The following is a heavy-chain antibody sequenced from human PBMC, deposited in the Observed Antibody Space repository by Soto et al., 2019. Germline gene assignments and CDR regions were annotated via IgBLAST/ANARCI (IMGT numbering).Heavy chain of an antibody. J-gene: IGHJ2*01. CDR2: IYYSGST. Sequence: SETLSLTCTVSGGSISSYYWSWIRQPPGKGLEWIGYIYYSGSTNYNPSLKSRVTISVDTSKNQFSLKLSSVTAADTAVYYCARIPYGDPPHSVYWYFDLWGRGTLVTVSS. V-gene: IGHV4-59*01. D-gene: IGHD4-17*01. CDR1: GGSISSYY. CDR3: ARIPYGDPPHSVYWYFDL.